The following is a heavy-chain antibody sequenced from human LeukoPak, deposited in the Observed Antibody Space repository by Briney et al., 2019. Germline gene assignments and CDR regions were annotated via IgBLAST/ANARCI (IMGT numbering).Heavy chain of an antibody. CDR3: AQGYQLLPLDY. J-gene: IGHJ4*02. V-gene: IGHV1-69*05. D-gene: IGHD2-2*01. CDR1: GGTFSSYA. CDR2: IIPIFGTA. Sequence: GASVRVSCKASGGTFSSYAISWVRQAPGQGLEWMGGIIPIFGTANYAQKFQGRVTITTDESTSTAYMELSSLRSEDTAVYYCAQGYQLLPLDYWGQGTLVTVSS.